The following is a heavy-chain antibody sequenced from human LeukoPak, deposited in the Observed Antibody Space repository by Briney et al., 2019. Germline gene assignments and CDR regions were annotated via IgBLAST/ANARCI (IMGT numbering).Heavy chain of an antibody. J-gene: IGHJ6*02. D-gene: IGHD3-10*01. CDR3: ARDSAGMDV. Sequence: PGGSLRLSCAASGFTFSRYWMTWVRQAPGKGLEWVSVIYSGGSTYYADSVKGRFTISRDSSKNTLYLQMNSLRAEDTAVYYCARDSAGMDVWGQGTTVTVSS. CDR2: IYSGGST. V-gene: IGHV3-53*01. CDR1: GFTFSRYW.